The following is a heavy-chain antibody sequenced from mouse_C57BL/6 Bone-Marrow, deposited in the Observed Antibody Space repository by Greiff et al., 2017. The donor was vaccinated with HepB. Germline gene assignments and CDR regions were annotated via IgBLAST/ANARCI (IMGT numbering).Heavy chain of an antibody. CDR3: ARPGFAY. J-gene: IGHJ3*01. CDR2: ISSGGSCT. V-gene: IGHV5-6*01. Sequence: EVQLVESGGDLVKPGGSLKLSCAASGFTFSSYGMSWVRQTPDKRLEWVATISSGGSCTYYPDSVKGRFTISRDNAKNTLYLQMSSLKSEDTAMYYCARPGFAYWGQGTLVTVSA. CDR1: GFTFSSYG.